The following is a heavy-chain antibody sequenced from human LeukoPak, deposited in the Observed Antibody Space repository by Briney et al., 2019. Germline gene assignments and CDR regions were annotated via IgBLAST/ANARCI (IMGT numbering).Heavy chain of an antibody. V-gene: IGHV7-4-1*02. CDR2: INTNTGNP. CDR3: ARDASIFGLGLFDY. D-gene: IGHD3/OR15-3a*01. Sequence: GASVKVSCKASGYTFTSYDINWVRQATGQGLEWMGWINTNTGNPTYAQGFTGRFVFSLDTSVSTAYLQISSLKAEDTAVYYCARDASIFGLGLFDYWGQGTLVTVSS. J-gene: IGHJ4*02. CDR1: GYTFTSYD.